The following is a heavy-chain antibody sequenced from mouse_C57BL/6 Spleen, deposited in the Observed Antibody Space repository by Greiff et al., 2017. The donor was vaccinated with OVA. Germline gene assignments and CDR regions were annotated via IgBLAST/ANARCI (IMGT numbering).Heavy chain of an antibody. J-gene: IGHJ4*01. Sequence: QVQLQQSGAELVRPGTSVKVSCKASGYAFTNYLIEWVKQRPGQGLEWIGVSNPGSGGTNYNEKFKGKATLTADKSSSTAYMQLSSLTSEDSAVYFCARVSISYYYAMDYWGQGTSVTVSS. CDR2: SNPGSGGT. CDR1: GYAFTNYL. V-gene: IGHV1-54*01. CDR3: ARVSISYYYAMDY.